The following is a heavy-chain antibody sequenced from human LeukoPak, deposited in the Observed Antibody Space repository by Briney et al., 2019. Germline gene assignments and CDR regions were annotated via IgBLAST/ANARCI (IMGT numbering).Heavy chain of an antibody. J-gene: IGHJ6*03. D-gene: IGHD3-22*01. Sequence: SQTLSLTCTVSGGSISSGGYFWGWIRQHPGKGLEWIAHIYHAGSTHDNPSLRGRVAISLDTSANQFSLRLSSVTAADTAVYFCARATHYSASTGGPYMDVWGQGTTVTVSS. V-gene: IGHV4-31*03. CDR2: IYHAGST. CDR1: GGSISSGGYF. CDR3: ARATHYSASTGGPYMDV.